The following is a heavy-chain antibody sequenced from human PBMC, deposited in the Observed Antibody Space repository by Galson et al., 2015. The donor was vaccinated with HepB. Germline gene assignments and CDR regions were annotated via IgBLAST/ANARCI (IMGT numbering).Heavy chain of an antibody. Sequence: SVKVSCKASGYTFMQYGISWVRQAPGHGLQWMGWISPYNADTNHAQNLQGRVTVTADTSTTTVYMELRSLRSDGTAVYYCARARYGTSAPDLWGQGTLVTVSS. J-gene: IGHJ5*02. CDR2: ISPYNADT. V-gene: IGHV1-18*01. D-gene: IGHD3-9*01. CDR3: ARARYGTSAPDL. CDR1: GYTFMQYG.